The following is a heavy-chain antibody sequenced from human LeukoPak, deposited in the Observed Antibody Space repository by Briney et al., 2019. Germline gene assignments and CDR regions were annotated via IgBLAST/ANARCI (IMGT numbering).Heavy chain of an antibody. CDR2: ITASGTAM. V-gene: IGHV3-48*02. D-gene: IGHD1-26*01. Sequence: GGSLRLSCAASGFTFSSYSMNWVRQATGKGLEWVSHITASGTAMFYADSVKGRFTISRDNAKNSLYLQMNSLRDEDTAVYYCASSGSYRFDYWGQGTLVIVSS. CDR1: GFTFSSYS. CDR3: ASSGSYRFDY. J-gene: IGHJ4*02.